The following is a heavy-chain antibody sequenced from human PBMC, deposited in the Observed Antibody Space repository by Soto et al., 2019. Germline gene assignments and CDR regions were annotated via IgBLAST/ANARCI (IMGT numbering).Heavy chain of an antibody. CDR2: ISSSGSTI. CDR1: GFTFSDYY. CDR3: AREKYYYDSTPSPSAFDI. D-gene: IGHD3-22*01. J-gene: IGHJ3*02. V-gene: IGHV3-11*01. Sequence: GGSLRLSCAASGFTFSDYYMSWIRQAPGKGLEWVSYISSSGSTIYYADSVKGRFTISRDNAKNSLYLQMNSLRAEDTAVYYCAREKYYYDSTPSPSAFDIWGQGTMVTVSS.